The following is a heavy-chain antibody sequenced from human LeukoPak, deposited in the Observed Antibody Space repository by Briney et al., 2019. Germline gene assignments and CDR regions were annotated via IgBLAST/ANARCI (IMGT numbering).Heavy chain of an antibody. Sequence: GRSLRLSCAASGFTFSTYAMHWVRQAPGKGLEYVSGITSNGVSTYYANSVKGRSTVSRDNSKNTLYLQMGSLRAEDMAVYYCARAPGDNSNYGYFQYWGQGTLVTVSS. CDR2: ITSNGVST. CDR1: GFTFSTYA. CDR3: ARAPGDNSNYGYFQY. D-gene: IGHD4-4*01. V-gene: IGHV3-64*01. J-gene: IGHJ1*01.